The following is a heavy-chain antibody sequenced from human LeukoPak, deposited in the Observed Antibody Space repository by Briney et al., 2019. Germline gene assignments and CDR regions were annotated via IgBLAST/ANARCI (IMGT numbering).Heavy chain of an antibody. D-gene: IGHD5-12*01. Sequence: SETLSLTCTVSGGSISSGDYYWSWIRQPPGKGLEWIVYIYYSGSTYYNPSLKSRVTISVDTSKKQFSLKLRSVTAADTAVYFCARRVSGYDRGGRYYYSYMDVWGKGTTVTVSS. CDR2: IYYSGST. CDR1: GGSISSGDYY. V-gene: IGHV4-30-4*08. J-gene: IGHJ6*03. CDR3: ARRVSGYDRGGRYYYSYMDV.